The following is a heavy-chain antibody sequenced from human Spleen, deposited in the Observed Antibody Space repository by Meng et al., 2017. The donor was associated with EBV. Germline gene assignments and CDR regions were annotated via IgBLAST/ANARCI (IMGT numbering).Heavy chain of an antibody. CDR1: GYTLTGYY. Sequence: QVVLWRAGAWLKKSWASVRFCCKASGYTLTGYYIHWVRQAPGQGREWMGIINPNGGSTRYAQKFQGRITMTRDTSTSTVYMELSSLTSEDTAVYYCARGGRVTMIVVVTTPFDYWGQGTLVTVSS. CDR2: INPNGGST. J-gene: IGHJ4*01. V-gene: IGHV1-46*01. CDR3: ARGGRVTMIVVVTTPFDY. D-gene: IGHD3-22*01.